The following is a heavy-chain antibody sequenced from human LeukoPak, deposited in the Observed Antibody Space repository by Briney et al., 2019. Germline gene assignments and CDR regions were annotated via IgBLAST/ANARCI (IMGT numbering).Heavy chain of an antibody. CDR3: TRDEAAATN. D-gene: IGHD6-13*01. Sequence: GGSLRLSCAGSGFTFSNYWMSWVRQAPGKGPEWVANIKQGGREKHYVDSVKGRFTISRDNAKSSLYLQMNSLRADDTAVYYCTRDEAAATNWGQGTLVTVSS. CDR2: IKQGGREK. V-gene: IGHV3-7*01. CDR1: GFTFSNYW. J-gene: IGHJ4*02.